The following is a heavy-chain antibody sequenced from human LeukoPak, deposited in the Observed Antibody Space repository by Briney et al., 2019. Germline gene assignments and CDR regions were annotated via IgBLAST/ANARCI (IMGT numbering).Heavy chain of an antibody. CDR3: ASHCTNGVCYTLPEGGMDV. D-gene: IGHD2-8*01. V-gene: IGHV3-30-3*01. Sequence: GRSLRLSCAASGFTFSSYAMHWVRQAPGKGLEWVAVISCDGSNKYYADSVKGRFTISRDNSKNTLYLQMNSLRAEDTAVYYCASHCTNGVCYTLPEGGMDVWGQGTTVTVSS. CDR1: GFTFSSYA. CDR2: ISCDGSNK. J-gene: IGHJ6*02.